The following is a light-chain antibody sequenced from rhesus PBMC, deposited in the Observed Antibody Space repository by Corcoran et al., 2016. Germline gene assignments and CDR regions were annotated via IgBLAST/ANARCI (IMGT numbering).Light chain of an antibody. CDR3: QQYSDAPLT. J-gene: IGKJ4*01. Sequence: DIQMTQSPSSLSASVGDRVTITCRASQVINNFLTWYQQKPWKAPKPLIYYASRLETGVPSRFSGSGSGTDYTLTINSLQPEDVATYYCQQYSDAPLTFGGGTKVDIK. V-gene: IGKV1-66*01. CDR2: YAS. CDR1: QVINNF.